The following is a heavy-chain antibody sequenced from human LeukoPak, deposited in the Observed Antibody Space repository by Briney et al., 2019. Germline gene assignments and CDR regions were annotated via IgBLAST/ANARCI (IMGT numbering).Heavy chain of an antibody. CDR1: GYTFTGYY. D-gene: IGHD6-6*01. V-gene: IGHV1-2*02. CDR3: ARESIAARVIDY. Sequence: ASVKVSCKASGYTFTGYYMHRVRQAPGQGLEWMGWINPNSGGTNYAQKFQGRVTMTRDTSISTAYMELSRLRSDDTAVYYCARESIAARVIDYWGQGTLVTVSS. CDR2: INPNSGGT. J-gene: IGHJ4*02.